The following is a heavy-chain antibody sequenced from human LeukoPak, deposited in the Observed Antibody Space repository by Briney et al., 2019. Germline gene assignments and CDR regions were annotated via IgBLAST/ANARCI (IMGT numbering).Heavy chain of an antibody. CDR2: ISYDGSNK. CDR1: GFTFSSYG. J-gene: IGHJ4*02. Sequence: GGSLRLSYAASGFTFSSYGMHWVRQAPGKGLEWVAVISYDGSNKYYADSVKGRFTISRDNSKNTLYLQMNSLRAEDTAVYYCAKGPAVAGIFDYWGQGTLVTVSS. V-gene: IGHV3-30*18. CDR3: AKGPAVAGIFDY. D-gene: IGHD6-19*01.